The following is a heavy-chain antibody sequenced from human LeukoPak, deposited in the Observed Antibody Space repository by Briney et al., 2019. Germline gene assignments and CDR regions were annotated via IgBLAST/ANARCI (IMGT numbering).Heavy chain of an antibody. J-gene: IGHJ5*02. CDR3: ARDMATVTRGLLGWFDP. CDR2: INPSGGST. V-gene: IGHV1-46*01. D-gene: IGHD4-11*01. Sequence: ASVKVSCKASGYTFTSYHMHWVRQAPGQGLEWMGIINPSGGSTSYAQKFQGRVTMTRDTSTSTVYMELSSLRSEDTAVYYCARDMATVTRGLLGWFDPWGQGTLVTVSS. CDR1: GYTFTSYH.